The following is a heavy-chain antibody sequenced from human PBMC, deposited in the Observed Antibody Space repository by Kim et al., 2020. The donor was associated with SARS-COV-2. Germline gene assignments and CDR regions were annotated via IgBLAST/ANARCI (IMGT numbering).Heavy chain of an antibody. V-gene: IGHV3-15*01. Sequence: GGSLRLSCAASGFTVSDAWMSWVRQAPGKGLEWVGHIKSNKDGGTTEYAASVKVRFTNSRDDSKSTMYLQMNSLRTEDTARYYCTTEDDSLGYYHIIHYDMRNVWGQGPTVPVS. D-gene: IGHD3-22*01. CDR2: IKSNKDGGTT. CDR1: GFTVSDAW. J-gene: IGHJ6*02. CDR3: TTEDDSLGYYHIIHYDMRNV.